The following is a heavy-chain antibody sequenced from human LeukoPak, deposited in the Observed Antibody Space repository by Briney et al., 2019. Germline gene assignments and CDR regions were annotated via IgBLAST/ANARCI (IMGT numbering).Heavy chain of an antibody. V-gene: IGHV1-2*02. Sequence: ASAKVSCKASGYTFTGYYMHWVRQAPGQGLEWMGWINPNSGGTNYAQKFQGRVTMTRDTSISTAYMELSRLRSDDTAVYYCXXXXDXXWLQGRWLQSTGDYFDYWGQGTLVTVSS. J-gene: IGHJ4*02. CDR3: XXXXDXXWLQGRWLQSTGDYFDY. CDR2: INPNSGGT. D-gene: IGHD5-24*01. CDR1: GYTFTGYY.